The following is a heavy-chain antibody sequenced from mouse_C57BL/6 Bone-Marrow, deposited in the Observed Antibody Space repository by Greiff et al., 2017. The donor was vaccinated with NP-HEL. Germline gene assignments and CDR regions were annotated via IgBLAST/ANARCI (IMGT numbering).Heavy chain of an antibody. V-gene: IGHV1-61*01. CDR1: GYTFTSYW. CDR2: IYPSDSET. D-gene: IGHD1-1*01. CDR3: ARIITSLSYYFDY. Sequence: VQLQQPGAELVRPGSSVKLSCKASGYTFTSYWMDWVKQRPGQGLEWIGNIYPSDSETHYNQKFKDKATLTVDKSSSTAYMQLSSLTSEDSAVYYCARIITSLSYYFDYWGQGTTLTVSS. J-gene: IGHJ2*01.